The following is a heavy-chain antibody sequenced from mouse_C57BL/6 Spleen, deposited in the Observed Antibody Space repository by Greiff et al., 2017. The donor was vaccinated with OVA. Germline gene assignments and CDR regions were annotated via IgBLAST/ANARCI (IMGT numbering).Heavy chain of an antibody. CDR3: AREGYYGNYPYAMDY. V-gene: IGHV1-82*01. CDR1: GYAFSSSW. Sequence: VQLQQSGPELVKPGASVKISCKASGYAFSSSWMNWVKQRPGKGLEWIGRIYPGDGDTNYNGKFKGQATLTADQSSSTAYLQLSSLTSEDSAVYFCAREGYYGNYPYAMDYWGQGTSVTVSS. J-gene: IGHJ4*01. CDR2: IYPGDGDT. D-gene: IGHD2-1*01.